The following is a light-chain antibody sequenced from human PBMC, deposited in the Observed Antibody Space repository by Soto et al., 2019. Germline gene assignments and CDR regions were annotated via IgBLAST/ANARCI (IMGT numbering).Light chain of an antibody. Sequence: EIVLTQSPGTLSLSPGERATLSCRASQSVSSYLAWYQQKPGQAPRILIYDASNRATGVPARFIGSGSGTDFTLTITSLEPEDFSAYYCRQRSSWPPVTFGGGTKV. CDR3: RQRSSWPPVT. CDR2: DAS. V-gene: IGKV3-11*01. CDR1: QSVSSY. J-gene: IGKJ4*01.